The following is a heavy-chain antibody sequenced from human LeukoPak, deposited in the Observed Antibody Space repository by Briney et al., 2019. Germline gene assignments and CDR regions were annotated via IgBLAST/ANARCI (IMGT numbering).Heavy chain of an antibody. CDR3: ARDRGGYYYYPLDY. D-gene: IGHD3-22*01. CDR1: GFTVSANY. V-gene: IGHV3-66*01. J-gene: IGHJ4*02. CDR2: MYSNGGT. Sequence: GGSLRLSCVASGFTVSANYMTWVRQAPGKGLEWVSLMYSNGGTYYAESVKGRFTPSRDTSKNTLYLHMNSLRVGDTALYYCARDRGGYYYYPLDYWGQGILVTVSS.